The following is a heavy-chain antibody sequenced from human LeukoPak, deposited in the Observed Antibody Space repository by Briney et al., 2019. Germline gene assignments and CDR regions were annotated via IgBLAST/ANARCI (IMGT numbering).Heavy chain of an antibody. CDR3: AKERMSFMELPWDAYDV. CDR2: ISAGGSNT. V-gene: IGHV3-23*01. Sequence: PGGSLRLSCAASGFTFSNYGMTWVRQAPGKGPEWVSVISAGGSNTYYANSVKGRFTISRDNSKNTLYLQMNSLRAADTALYFCAKERMSFMELPWDAYDVWGQGTRVTVTS. J-gene: IGHJ3*01. CDR1: GFTFSNYG. D-gene: IGHD3-16*02.